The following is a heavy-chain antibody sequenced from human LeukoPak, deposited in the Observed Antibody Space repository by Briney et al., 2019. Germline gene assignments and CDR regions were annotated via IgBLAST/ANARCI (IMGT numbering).Heavy chain of an antibody. CDR1: GFTFSSYW. D-gene: IGHD6-19*01. CDR2: IKQDGSGK. V-gene: IGHV3-7*01. CDR3: ASSGMAVAGPNFDY. J-gene: IGHJ4*02. Sequence: PGGSLRLSCVASGFTFSSYWMSWVRQAPGKGLEWVANIKQDGSGKYYVDSVKGRFTISRDNAKNSLYLQMNSLRAEDTAVYYCASSGMAVAGPNFDYWGQGTLVTVSS.